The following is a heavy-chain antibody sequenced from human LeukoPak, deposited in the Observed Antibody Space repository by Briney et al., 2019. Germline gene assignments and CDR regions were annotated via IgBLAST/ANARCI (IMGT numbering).Heavy chain of an antibody. CDR1: GVPISSGSYY. CDR3: ATMTTSWYRFDP. CDR2: SYASGST. D-gene: IGHD6-13*01. Sequence: PSQTLSLTCTVSGVPISSGSYYWCWIRQPAGMGLEWIGRSYASGSTYYNSSLKCRVTMSVDTSKNQFSLKLSTVTAADTAVYYCATMTTSWYRFDPWGQGTLVTVSS. V-gene: IGHV4-61*02. J-gene: IGHJ5*02.